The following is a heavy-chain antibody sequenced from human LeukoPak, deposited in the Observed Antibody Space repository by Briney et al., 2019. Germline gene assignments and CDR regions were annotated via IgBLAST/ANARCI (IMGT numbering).Heavy chain of an antibody. J-gene: IGHJ4*02. CDR1: GFTFSTYG. CDR2: IRYDGSNK. D-gene: IGHD4-17*01. CDR3: ATPPHDYGDYYFDY. Sequence: GGSLRLSCAASGFTFSTYGMHWVRQAPGKGPEWVAFIRYDGSNKYYADSVRGRFTISRDNSKNTLYLQMNSLRVEDTAVYYCATPPHDYGDYYFDYWGQGTLVTVSS. V-gene: IGHV3-30*02.